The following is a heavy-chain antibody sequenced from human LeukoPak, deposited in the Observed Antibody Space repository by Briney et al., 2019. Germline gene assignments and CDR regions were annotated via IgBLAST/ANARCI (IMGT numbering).Heavy chain of an antibody. CDR2: IKQDGSGE. J-gene: IGHJ6*03. V-gene: IGHV3-7*01. D-gene: IGHD1-26*01. CDR1: GFTFSSYW. CDR3: AKDGDTVSGTYYFDMDV. Sequence: GGSLRLSCAASGFTFSSYWMSWVRQAPGKGLEWVANIKQDGSGEYYVDSVKGRFTISRDNSRNTLYLQMNSLRAEDTALYYCAKDGDTVSGTYYFDMDVWGKGTTVTISS.